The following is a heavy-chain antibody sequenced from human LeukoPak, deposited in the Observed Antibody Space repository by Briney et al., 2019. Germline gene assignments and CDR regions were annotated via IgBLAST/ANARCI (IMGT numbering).Heavy chain of an antibody. V-gene: IGHV3-21*01. CDR2: ISSSSSYI. D-gene: IGHD3-10*01. CDR1: GFTFSSYS. CDR3: ARGIWFGESPDWFDP. J-gene: IGHJ5*02. Sequence: SGGSLRLSCAASGFTFSSYSMNWVRQAPGKGLEWVSSISSSSSYIYYADSVKGRFTISRDNAKDSLYLQMNSLRAEDTAVYYCARGIWFGESPDWFDPWGQGTLVTVSS.